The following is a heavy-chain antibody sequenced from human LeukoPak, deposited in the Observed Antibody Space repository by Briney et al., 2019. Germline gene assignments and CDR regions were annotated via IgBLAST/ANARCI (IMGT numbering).Heavy chain of an antibody. D-gene: IGHD3-22*01. CDR1: GGSISTSY. J-gene: IGHJ4*02. V-gene: IGHV4-59*01. CDR3: AKIFTESSSYFSEY. Sequence: SETLSLACTVSGGSISTSYWSWIRQPPGKGLEWMGYIYSSGRTNYNPSLKSRVTISVDTSKNQFSLKLSSVTAADTAVYYCAKIFTESSSYFSEYWGQGTLVTVSS. CDR2: IYSSGRT.